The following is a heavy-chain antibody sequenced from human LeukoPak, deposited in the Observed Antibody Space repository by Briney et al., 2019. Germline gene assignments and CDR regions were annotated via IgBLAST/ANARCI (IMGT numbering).Heavy chain of an antibody. V-gene: IGHV3-43*01. CDR3: AKGTLGGNYYMDV. Sequence: GGSLRLSCAASGFTFDDYTMHWVRQAPGKGLEWVSLISWDGGSTYYADSVKGRFTISRDNSKNSLYLQTNSLRTEDTALYYCAKGTLGGNYYMDVWGKGTTVTVSS. CDR1: GFTFDDYT. CDR2: ISWDGGST. D-gene: IGHD3-16*01. J-gene: IGHJ6*03.